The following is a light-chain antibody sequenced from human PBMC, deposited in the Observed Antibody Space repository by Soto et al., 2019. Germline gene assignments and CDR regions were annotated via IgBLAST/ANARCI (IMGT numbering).Light chain of an antibody. Sequence: QSALTQPRSVSKSPGQSVTISCTGTSSDVGGYNYVSWYQQHPGEAPKLIIYDVSKRPSGVPDRFSGSKSGNTASLTISGLQAEDEADYYCCSYAGRYTWVFGGGTKLTVL. CDR1: SSDVGGYNY. CDR2: DVS. CDR3: CSYAGRYTWV. V-gene: IGLV2-11*01. J-gene: IGLJ3*02.